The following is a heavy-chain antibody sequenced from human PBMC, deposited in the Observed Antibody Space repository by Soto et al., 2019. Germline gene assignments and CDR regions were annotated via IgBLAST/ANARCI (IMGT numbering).Heavy chain of an antibody. CDR3: AKPPYVWGSYHQIDY. CDR1: GFTLFTFG. D-gene: IGHD3-16*02. CDR2: ISYDGSNK. V-gene: IGHV3-30*18. Sequence: SLAVSCLAAGFTLFTFGMQWLRQDPGKGLEWVAVISYDGSNKYYADSVKGRFTISRDNSDNTLYLQMNSLRAEDTAVYYCAKPPYVWGSYHQIDYWGQGTLVTVSS. J-gene: IGHJ4*02.